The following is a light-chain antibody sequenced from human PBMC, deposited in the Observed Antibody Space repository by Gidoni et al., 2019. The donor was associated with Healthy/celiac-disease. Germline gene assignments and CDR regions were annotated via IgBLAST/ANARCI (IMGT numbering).Light chain of an antibody. CDR2: WAS. CDR1: QSVLYSSNNKNY. Sequence: DIVMTQSPDALAVSLGERATINCKSSQSVLYSSNNKNYLAWYQQKPGQPPKLLIYWASTRESGVPDRFSGSGSGTDFTLPISSLQAEDVAVYYCQQYYSTPGTFXQXTKVXIK. J-gene: IGKJ1*01. CDR3: QQYYSTPGT. V-gene: IGKV4-1*01.